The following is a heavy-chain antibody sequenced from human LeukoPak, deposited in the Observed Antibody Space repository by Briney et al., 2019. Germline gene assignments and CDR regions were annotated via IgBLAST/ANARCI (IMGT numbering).Heavy chain of an antibody. V-gene: IGHV3-33*01. Sequence: GGSLRLSCAASGFTFRAYGIPWVRQAPGKGLEWVAVIWFDGSEKYFAASVKGRFTISRDNSQNTLYLQMNSLRAEDTAVYYCASLAVSTFDDAFDIWGQGTMVTVSS. CDR3: ASLAVSTFDDAFDI. CDR1: GFTFRAYG. D-gene: IGHD5/OR15-5a*01. CDR2: IWFDGSEK. J-gene: IGHJ3*02.